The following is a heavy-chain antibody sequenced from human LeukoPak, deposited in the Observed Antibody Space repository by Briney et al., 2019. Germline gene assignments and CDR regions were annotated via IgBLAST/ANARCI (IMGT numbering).Heavy chain of an antibody. J-gene: IGHJ4*02. V-gene: IGHV3-48*03. CDR2: ISSSGSTI. CDR3: ARRGYSSGWNRFDY. Sequence: GGSLRLSCAASGFTFSSYEMNWVRQAPGKGLEWVSYISSSGSTIYYADSVKGRFTISRDNAKNSLYLQMNSLRAEDTAVYYCARRGYSSGWNRFDYWGQGTLVTVSS. CDR1: GFTFSSYE. D-gene: IGHD6-25*01.